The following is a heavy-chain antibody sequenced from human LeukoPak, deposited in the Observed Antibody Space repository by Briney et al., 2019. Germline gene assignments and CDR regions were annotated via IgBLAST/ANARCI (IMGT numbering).Heavy chain of an antibody. CDR2: IYDNGNT. V-gene: IGHV4-59*01. J-gene: IGHJ4*02. CDR3: ATGETGSTLGGY. Sequence: PSETLSLTCTVSGGPLSAYCWTWIRQPPGKGLEWIGYIYDNGNTNYNPSLKSRVTISVDTSKNQFSLKLSSVTAADTAVYYCATGETGSTLGGYWGQGTLVTVSS. CDR1: GGPLSAYC. D-gene: IGHD1-1*01.